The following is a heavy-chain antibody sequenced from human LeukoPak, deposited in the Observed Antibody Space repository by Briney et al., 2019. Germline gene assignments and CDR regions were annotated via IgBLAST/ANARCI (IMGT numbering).Heavy chain of an antibody. D-gene: IGHD1-26*01. CDR2: ISNKGGST. J-gene: IGHJ4*02. V-gene: IGHV3-64*01. CDR3: ARGDSGSHLNY. Sequence: GGSLRLSCVASGFPFSSYARHWVRQAPGKGLEYVSAISNKGGSTIYATSVKGRFTISRDNSENTLSLQMGSLRAENKAVYYCARGDSGSHLNYWGQGSLVTVSS. CDR1: GFPFSSYA.